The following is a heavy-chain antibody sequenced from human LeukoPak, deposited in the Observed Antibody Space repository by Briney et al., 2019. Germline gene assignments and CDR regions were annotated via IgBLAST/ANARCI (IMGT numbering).Heavy chain of an antibody. CDR2: IRYDGSNK. CDR1: GFTFSSYW. V-gene: IGHV3-30*02. J-gene: IGHJ4*02. CDR3: ANPDSSSSAGDY. Sequence: GGSLRLSCAASGFTFSSYWMHWVRQAPGKGLEWVAFIRYDGSNKYYADSVKGRFTISRDNSKNTLYLQMNSLRAEDTAVYYCANPDSSSSAGDYWGQGTLVTVSS. D-gene: IGHD6-6*01.